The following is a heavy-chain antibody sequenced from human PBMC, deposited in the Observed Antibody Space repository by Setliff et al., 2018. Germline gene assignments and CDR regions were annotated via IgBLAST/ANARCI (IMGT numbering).Heavy chain of an antibody. CDR1: GYTLTELS. J-gene: IGHJ4*02. V-gene: IGHV1-24*01. Sequence: ASVKVSCKVSGYTLTELSMHWVRQAPGKGLEWMGGFDPEDGETIYAQKFQGRVTMTEDTSTDTAYMELSGLRSEDTAVYYCARGYYDSYARYYVVGDYWGQGTPVTVSS. CDR2: FDPEDGET. D-gene: IGHD3-22*01. CDR3: ARGYYDSYARYYVVGDY.